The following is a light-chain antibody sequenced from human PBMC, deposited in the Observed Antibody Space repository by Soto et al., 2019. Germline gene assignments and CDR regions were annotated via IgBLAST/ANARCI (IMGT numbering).Light chain of an antibody. CDR3: SSYAGSNNHWV. CDR1: SSDVGGYNY. V-gene: IGLV2-8*01. CDR2: EVS. J-gene: IGLJ3*02. Sequence: QSALTQPPSAFGSPGQSVTISCTGTSSDVGGYNYVSWYQQHPGKAPKLMIYEVSKRPSGVPDRFSGSKSGNTASLTVSGLQAEDEADYYCSSYAGSNNHWVFGGGTKLTVL.